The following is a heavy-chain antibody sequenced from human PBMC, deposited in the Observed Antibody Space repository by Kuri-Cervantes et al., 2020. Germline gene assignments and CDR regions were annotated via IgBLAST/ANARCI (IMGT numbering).Heavy chain of an antibody. J-gene: IGHJ4*02. D-gene: IGHD2-15*01. V-gene: IGHV4-61*01. Sequence: SETLSLTCIVSGDSVSRHKSCWSWIRQSPGKGPEWLGYVFFNGTASHNPSFKSRLTVSVDTSKNQFSLKLSSVTAADTAVYYCARGRGGGSYRWGPEDYWGQGTLVTVSS. CDR2: VFFNGTA. CDR1: GDSVSRHKSC. CDR3: ARGRGGGSYRWGPEDY.